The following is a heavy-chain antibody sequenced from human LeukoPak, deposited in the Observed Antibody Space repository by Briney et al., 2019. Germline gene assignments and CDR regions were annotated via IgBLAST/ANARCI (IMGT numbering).Heavy chain of an antibody. CDR3: ARVCPLSSSWYWEYDYYYMDF. D-gene: IGHD6-13*01. Sequence: SETLSLTCTVSAGSISSYYWSWVRQPRGKGLEWIGYIYYSGSTNYNPSLKTRVTISVDTSKNQFSLKLSSVTAADTAVYYCARVCPLSSSWYWEYDYYYMDFGSKGTTVTVSS. V-gene: IGHV4-59*01. CDR2: IYYSGST. CDR1: AGSISSYY. J-gene: IGHJ6*03.